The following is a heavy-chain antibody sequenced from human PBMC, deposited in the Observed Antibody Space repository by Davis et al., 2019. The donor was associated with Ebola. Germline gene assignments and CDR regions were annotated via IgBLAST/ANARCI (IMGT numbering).Heavy chain of an antibody. D-gene: IGHD3-10*01. J-gene: IGHJ4*02. CDR2: ISAYNGNI. V-gene: IGHV1-18*01. CDR3: AREGSLLWFGELLSPAEYYFDY. Sequence: ASVKVSCKASGFTFGSYGVSWVRQAPGQGLEWMGWISAYNGNIKYVQKFQGRVTMTRDTSISTAYMELSRLRSDDTAVYYCAREGSLLWFGELLSPAEYYFDYWGQGTLVTVSS. CDR1: GFTFGSYG.